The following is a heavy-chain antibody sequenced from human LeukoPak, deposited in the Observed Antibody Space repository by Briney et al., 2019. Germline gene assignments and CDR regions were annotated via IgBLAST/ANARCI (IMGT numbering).Heavy chain of an antibody. V-gene: IGHV3-9*01. CDR3: AKGNGHGERPGRNDAFDI. D-gene: IGHD3-10*01. J-gene: IGHJ3*02. CDR1: GFTFDDYA. Sequence: GRSLRLSCAASGFTFDDYAMHWVRQAPGKGLEWVSGISWNSGSIGYADSVKGRFTISRDNAKNSLYLQMNSLRAEDTALYYCAKGNGHGERPGRNDAFDIWGQGTMVTVSS. CDR2: ISWNSGSI.